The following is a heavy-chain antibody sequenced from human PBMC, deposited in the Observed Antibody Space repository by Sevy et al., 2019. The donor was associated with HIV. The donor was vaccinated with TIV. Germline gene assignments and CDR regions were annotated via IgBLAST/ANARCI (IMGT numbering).Heavy chain of an antibody. CDR1: GFTFSRYW. CDR2: IKQDGSEK. J-gene: IGHJ1*01. CDR3: ARIGYSSSSWDF. D-gene: IGHD6-6*01. Sequence: GGSLRLSCAASGFTFSRYWMSWVRQAPGKGLEWVAHIKQDGSEKDYLDSMKARFTISRDNAKNSVYLQINSLRAEDTAVYYCARIGYSSSSWDFWGQGTLVTVSS. V-gene: IGHV3-7*01.